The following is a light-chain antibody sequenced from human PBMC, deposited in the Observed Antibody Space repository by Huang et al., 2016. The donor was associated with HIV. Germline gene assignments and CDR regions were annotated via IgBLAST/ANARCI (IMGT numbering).Light chain of an antibody. CDR1: QNLNSD. Sequence: EIVMTQSPATLSVAPGERVTLSCRAGQNLNSDLAWYQQKPGQDPRLLMYDASTRATDFPAGLSGSGSGTEFTLTISSLQSEDFAVYYCQQYKDWPLTFGGGTKVEIK. CDR3: QQYKDWPLT. CDR2: DAS. V-gene: IGKV3-15*01. J-gene: IGKJ4*01.